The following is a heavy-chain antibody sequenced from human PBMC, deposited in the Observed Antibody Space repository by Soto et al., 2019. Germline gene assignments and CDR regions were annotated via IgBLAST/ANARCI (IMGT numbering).Heavy chain of an antibody. CDR2: ISYDGSNK. Sequence: SGFTFSTYSMHWVRQAPGKGLEWVSIISYDGSNKYYADSVKGRFTISRDNSKNTLSLQMNSLRAEDTAVYYCARGTYHLPVDYFDYWGQGTLVTVSS. J-gene: IGHJ4*02. V-gene: IGHV3-30-3*01. D-gene: IGHD2-2*01. CDR3: ARGTYHLPVDYFDY. CDR1: GFTFSTYS.